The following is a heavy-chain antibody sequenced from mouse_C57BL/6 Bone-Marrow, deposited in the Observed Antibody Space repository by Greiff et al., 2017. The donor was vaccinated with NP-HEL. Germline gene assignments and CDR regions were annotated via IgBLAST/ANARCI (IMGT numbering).Heavy chain of an antibody. CDR2: INPGSGGT. CDR1: GYAFTNYL. V-gene: IGHV1-54*01. J-gene: IGHJ1*03. D-gene: IGHD1-1*01. CDR3: ARTHYYGSSCWYFDV. Sequence: VQLQQSGAELVRPGTSVKVSCKASGYAFTNYLIEWVKQRPGQGLEWIGVINPGSGGTNYNEKFKGKATLTADKSSSTAYMQLSSLTSEDSAVYFCARTHYYGSSCWYFDVWGTGTTVTVSS.